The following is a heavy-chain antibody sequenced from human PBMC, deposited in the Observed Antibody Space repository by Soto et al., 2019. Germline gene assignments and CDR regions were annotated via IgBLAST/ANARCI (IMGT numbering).Heavy chain of an antibody. CDR3: ARRPTYYYGSGSPYGMDV. CDR1: GGSFSGYY. V-gene: IGHV4-34*01. CDR2: INHSGST. J-gene: IGHJ6*02. D-gene: IGHD3-10*01. Sequence: PSETLSLTCAVYGGSFSGYYWSWIRQPPGKGLEWIGEINHSGSTNYNPSLKSRVTISVDTSKNQFSLKLSSVTAADTAVYYCARRPTYYYGSGSPYGMDVWGQGTTVTVSS.